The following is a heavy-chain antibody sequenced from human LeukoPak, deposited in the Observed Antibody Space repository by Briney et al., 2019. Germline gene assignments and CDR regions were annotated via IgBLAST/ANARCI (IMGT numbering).Heavy chain of an antibody. CDR1: GFAFYEYG. J-gene: IGHJ4*02. V-gene: IGHV3-20*01. CDR3: AMLGGNWNAPSDY. D-gene: IGHD1-1*01. Sequence: GGSLRLSCVASGFAFYEYGMSWVRQAPGKGLEWVSGISWNGDSTDYAASVKGRFTIPRDDAKNSLHLQMNGLRAEDTALYHCAMLGGNWNAPSDYWGQGTLVTVSS. CDR2: ISWNGDST.